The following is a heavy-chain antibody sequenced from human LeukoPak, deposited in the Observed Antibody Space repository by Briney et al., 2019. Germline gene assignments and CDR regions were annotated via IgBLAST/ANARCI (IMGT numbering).Heavy chain of an antibody. CDR2: IGSSSDYI. CDR3: ARTYGGDGGQRFDY. Sequence: GGSLRLSCAASGFTFSSYGMNWGRQAPGKGLEWVSSIGSSSDYIYYADSVKDRFTISRDNAKNSLYLQMNSLRAEVTAIYYCARTYGGDGGQRFDYWGQGTLVTVSS. CDR1: GFTFSSYG. J-gene: IGHJ4*02. V-gene: IGHV3-21*01. D-gene: IGHD2-21*02.